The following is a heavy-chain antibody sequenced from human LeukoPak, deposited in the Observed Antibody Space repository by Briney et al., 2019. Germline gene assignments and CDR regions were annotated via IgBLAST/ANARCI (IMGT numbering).Heavy chain of an antibody. D-gene: IGHD6-13*01. J-gene: IGHJ6*03. V-gene: IGHV3-23*01. CDR2: IIGSGGST. CDR1: GFTFSSYG. Sequence: GGSLRLSCAASGFTFSSYGMSWVRQAPGRGLEWVSAIIGSGGSTYYADSVKGRFTISRDNSKNTLYLQMNSLRAEDTAVYYCARVKGIAAAGYYYYYYMDVWGEGTTVTVSS. CDR3: ARVKGIAAAGYYYYYYMDV.